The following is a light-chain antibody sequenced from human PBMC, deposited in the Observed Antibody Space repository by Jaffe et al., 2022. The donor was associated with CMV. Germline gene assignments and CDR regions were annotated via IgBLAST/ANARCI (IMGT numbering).Light chain of an antibody. V-gene: IGLV2-14*03. CDR2: DVT. Sequence: SALTQPASVSGSPGQSITISCTGASNDVGGYNYVSWLQQHPGEAPKLLVYDVTNRPSGVSDRFSGSKSGSTASLTISGLQAEDEADYYCSSYTSSSIVFGGGTKLTVL. CDR3: SSYTSSSIV. J-gene: IGLJ2*01. CDR1: SNDVGGYNY.